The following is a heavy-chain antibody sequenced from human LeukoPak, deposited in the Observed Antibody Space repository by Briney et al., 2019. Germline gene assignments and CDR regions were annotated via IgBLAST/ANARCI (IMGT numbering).Heavy chain of an antibody. Sequence: ASVKVSCKASGYTFTSYEINWVRQATGQGLEWMGWMNPNSGNTGYAQKFQGRVTMTRNTSISTAYMELSSLRSEDTAVYYCARAAPRSSSIETYYFDYWGQGTLVTVSS. CDR2: MNPNSGNT. J-gene: IGHJ4*02. CDR3: ARAAPRSSSIETYYFDY. V-gene: IGHV1-8*01. CDR1: GYTFTSYE. D-gene: IGHD6-13*01.